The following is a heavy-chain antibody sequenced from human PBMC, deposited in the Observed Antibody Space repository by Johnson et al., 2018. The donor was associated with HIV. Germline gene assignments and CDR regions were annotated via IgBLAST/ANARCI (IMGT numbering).Heavy chain of an antibody. Sequence: EVQLVESGGGVVRPGGSLRLSCAASGFNFDDYAMSWVRQVPGKGLEGVSGINWNGGSIGYADSVKGRFTISRDNAKKSLYLQMNSLRDEDTALYYCARGRPWGWELRRDALDIWGQGTMVTVSS. D-gene: IGHD3-16*01. V-gene: IGHV3-20*04. J-gene: IGHJ3*02. CDR2: INWNGGSI. CDR1: GFNFDDYA. CDR3: ARGRPWGWELRRDALDI.